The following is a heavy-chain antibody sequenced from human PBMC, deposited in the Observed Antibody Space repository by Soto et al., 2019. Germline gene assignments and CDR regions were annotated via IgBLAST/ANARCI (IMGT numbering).Heavy chain of an antibody. Sequence: GSSVKVSCKDSGGTFSSYGISWVRQAPGQGLEWMGGIIPIFGTANYAQKFQGRVTMTADESTSTAYMELSSLRSEDTAVYYCAGGYGSGSYLFDYWGQGTLITVSS. CDR2: IIPIFGTA. CDR1: GGTFSSYG. V-gene: IGHV1-69*13. J-gene: IGHJ4*02. CDR3: AGGYGSGSYLFDY. D-gene: IGHD3-10*01.